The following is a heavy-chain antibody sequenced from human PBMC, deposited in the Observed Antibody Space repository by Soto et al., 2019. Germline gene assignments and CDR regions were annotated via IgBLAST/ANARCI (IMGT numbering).Heavy chain of an antibody. CDR2: IYYSGGT. V-gene: IGHV4-30-4*01. CDR1: GGSISSGDYY. D-gene: IGHD4-17*01. Sequence: PSETLSLTCTVSGGSISSGDYYWSWIRQPPGKGLEWIGYIYYSGGTYYNPSLKSRVTISVDTSKNQFSLKLSSVTAADTAVYYCARAIYGGNSRGYYFDYWGQGTLVTVSS. CDR3: ARAIYGGNSRGYYFDY. J-gene: IGHJ4*02.